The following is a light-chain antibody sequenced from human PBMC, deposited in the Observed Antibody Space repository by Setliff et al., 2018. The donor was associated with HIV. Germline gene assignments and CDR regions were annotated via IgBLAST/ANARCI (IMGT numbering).Light chain of an antibody. V-gene: IGLV2-11*01. CDR3: CSYAGSYSYM. J-gene: IGLJ1*01. Sequence: QSVLTQPRSVSGPPGQSVTFSCTGSSSDVGAFDYVSWYQQHPGKAPKLLIYDVTRRPSGVPDRFSGSKSGNTASLTISGLQAEDEADYYCCSYAGSYSYMFGTGTKATV. CDR1: SSDVGAFDY. CDR2: DVT.